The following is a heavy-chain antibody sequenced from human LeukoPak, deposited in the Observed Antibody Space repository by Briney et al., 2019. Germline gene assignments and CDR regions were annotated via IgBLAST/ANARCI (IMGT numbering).Heavy chain of an antibody. D-gene: IGHD3-22*01. J-gene: IGHJ3*02. Sequence: PGGSLRLSCAASGFTVSSNYMSWVRQAPGKGLEWVSVIYSGGSTYYADSVKGRLTISRDNSKNTLYLQMNSLRAEDTAVYDCARDLEDSSPFGAFDMWGQGTMVSVSS. V-gene: IGHV3-53*01. CDR3: ARDLEDSSPFGAFDM. CDR1: GFTVSSNY. CDR2: IYSGGST.